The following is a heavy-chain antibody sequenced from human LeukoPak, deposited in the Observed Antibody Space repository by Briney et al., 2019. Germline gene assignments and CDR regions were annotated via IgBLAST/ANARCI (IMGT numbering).Heavy chain of an antibody. Sequence: PGGSLRLSCAASGFTFSDFYISWLRQTPGKGLEWVSYISTTGTTMDYADSVKGRFIISRDNAKDSLYLQMNNLGAEDTAVYYCAKGHTYGMIWGQGTLVTVSS. J-gene: IGHJ1*01. CDR3: AKGHTYGMI. D-gene: IGHD5-18*01. V-gene: IGHV3-11*01. CDR1: GFTFSDFY. CDR2: ISTTGTTM.